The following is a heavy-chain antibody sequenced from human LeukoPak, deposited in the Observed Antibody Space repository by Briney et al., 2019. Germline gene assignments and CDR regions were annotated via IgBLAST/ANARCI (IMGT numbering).Heavy chain of an antibody. CDR2: ISGGGETT. V-gene: IGHV3-23*01. CDR3: ARDYADYVGYFFFDY. CDR1: GFTFNNYA. D-gene: IGHD4-17*01. J-gene: IGHJ4*02. Sequence: GGSLRLSCAASGFTFNNYAMNWVRPAPGKGLEWVSSISGGGETTYYADSAKGRLTISRDNSQNTLYLQMNSLRAEDTAVYYCARDYADYVGYFFFDYWGQGTLVTVSS.